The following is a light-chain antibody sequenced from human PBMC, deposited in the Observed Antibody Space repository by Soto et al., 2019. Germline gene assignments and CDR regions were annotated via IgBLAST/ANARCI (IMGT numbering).Light chain of an antibody. V-gene: IGKV3-15*01. CDR2: RTS. Sequence: EIVMTQSPATLSVSPGERATLSCRASQSISSNLAWYQQKPGQAPRLLMFRTSSRATGFPARFGGSGSGTEFNLTISSLQSEDFGVYYCQQYNNWPRATFGGGTKVDIK. CDR1: QSISSN. J-gene: IGKJ4*01. CDR3: QQYNNWPRAT.